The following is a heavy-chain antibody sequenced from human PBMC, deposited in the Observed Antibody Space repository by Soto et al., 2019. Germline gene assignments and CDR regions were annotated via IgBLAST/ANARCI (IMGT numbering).Heavy chain of an antibody. CDR3: ARGITHNDVLIDFDY. J-gene: IGHJ4*02. Sequence: PSETLSLTCGVYDESFSGYYWSWIRQPPGKGLEWIGEINHSGITKYNLSLKSRVTISVDTPKSQFSLKLTSVTAADTALYYCARGITHNDVLIDFDYWGQGMLVTVSS. V-gene: IGHV4-34*01. CDR1: DESFSGYY. D-gene: IGHD3-9*01. CDR2: INHSGIT.